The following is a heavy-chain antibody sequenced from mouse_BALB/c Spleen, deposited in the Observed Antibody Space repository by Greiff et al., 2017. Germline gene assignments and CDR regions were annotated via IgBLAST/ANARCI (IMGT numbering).Heavy chain of an antibody. CDR2: ISTYYGDA. V-gene: IGHV1S137*01. D-gene: IGHD4-1*01. CDR1: GYTFIDYA. CDR3: ARTGTRAMDY. Sequence: QVQLQQSGAELVRPGVSVKISCKGSGYTFIDYAMHWVKQSHAKSLEWIGVISTYYGDASYNQKFKGKATMTVDKSSSTAYMELARLTSEDSAIYYCARTGTRAMDYWGQGTSVTVSS. J-gene: IGHJ4*01.